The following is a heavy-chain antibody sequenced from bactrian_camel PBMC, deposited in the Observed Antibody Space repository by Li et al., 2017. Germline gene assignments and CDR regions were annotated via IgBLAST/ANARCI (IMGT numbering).Heavy chain of an antibody. J-gene: IGHJ4*01. CDR3: GAGRRPYATSGQDLGIWRMATDNY. CDR1: GRIYSSNC. CDR2: IYTASGVT. Sequence: HVQLVESGGGSVQAGGSLTLSCTASGRIYSSNCLRWFRQAPGKEPEGVATIYTASGVTHYADSVKGRFTISRDNAKNTLYLIMNSLKPEDTAMYTCGAGRRPYATSGQDLGIWRMATDNYWGQGTQVTVS. V-gene: IGHV3S54*01. D-gene: IGHD3*01.